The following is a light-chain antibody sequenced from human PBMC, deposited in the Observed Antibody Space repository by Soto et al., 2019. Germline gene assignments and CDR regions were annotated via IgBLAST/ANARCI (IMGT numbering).Light chain of an antibody. CDR1: QDINSW. CDR3: QHSDNFPLA. J-gene: IGKJ4*01. Sequence: DIQMTQSPSSVSASVGDRVTITCRASQDINSWLAWYQQKPGKAPKLLIYAASSFQGGVPSRFSGSGSGTDFTLPISCLQPEDFATYFCQHSDNFPLAFGGGTKVEI. V-gene: IGKV1-12*01. CDR2: AAS.